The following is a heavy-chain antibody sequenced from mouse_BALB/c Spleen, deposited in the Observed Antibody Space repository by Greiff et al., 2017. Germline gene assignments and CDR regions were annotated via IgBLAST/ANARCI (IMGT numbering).Heavy chain of an antibody. D-gene: IGHD2-3*01. Sequence: QVQLKESGAELAKPGASVKMSCKASCYTFTSYWMHWVKQRPGQGLEWIGYINPSTGYTEYNQKFKDKATLTADKSSSTAYMQLSSLTSEDSAVYYCARGDGYIAWFAYWGQGTLVTVSA. CDR3: ARGDGYIAWFAY. J-gene: IGHJ3*01. V-gene: IGHV1-7*01. CDR2: INPSTGYT. CDR1: CYTFTSYW.